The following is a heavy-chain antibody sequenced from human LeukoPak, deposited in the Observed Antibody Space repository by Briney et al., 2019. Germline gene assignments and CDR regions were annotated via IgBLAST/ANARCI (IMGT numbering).Heavy chain of an antibody. J-gene: IGHJ2*01. CDR3: TTGAVEAAALYWYFDL. V-gene: IGHV3-15*01. CDR1: GFTFSNAW. CDR2: IKSKTDGGTT. D-gene: IGHD6-13*01. Sequence: GGSLRLSCAASGFTFSNAWMSWVRQAPGKGLEWVGRIKSKTDGGTTDYAAPVKGRFTISRDDSKNTVYLQMNSLKTEDTAVYYSTTGAVEAAALYWYFDLWGRGTLVTVSS.